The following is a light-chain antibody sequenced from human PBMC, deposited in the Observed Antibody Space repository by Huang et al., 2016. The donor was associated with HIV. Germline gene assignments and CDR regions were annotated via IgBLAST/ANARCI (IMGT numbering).Light chain of an antibody. V-gene: IGKV3-11*01. Sequence: EIVLTQSQVTLSLSPGERATLSCRASQSIGTYLAWYQQRVGLAPRLLIYDASNRATGIPARFSGSGSGTDFTLTISSLEPEDFAVYYCQYRANWGFGPGTKVDIK. CDR3: QYRANWG. CDR2: DAS. J-gene: IGKJ3*01. CDR1: QSIGTY.